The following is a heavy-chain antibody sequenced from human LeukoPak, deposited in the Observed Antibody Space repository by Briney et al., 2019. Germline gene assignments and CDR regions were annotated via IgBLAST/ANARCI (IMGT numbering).Heavy chain of an antibody. J-gene: IGHJ4*02. D-gene: IGHD6-13*01. CDR3: ARDGSSSWYGQDY. V-gene: IGHV3-7*01. CDR2: IKQDGSEK. Sequence: GGSLRLSCAASGFTFSSYWMSWVRQAPGKGLEWVANIKQDGSEKYYVDSVKGRFTISRDNAKNSLYLQMNSLRAEDTAVYYCARDGSSSWYGQDYWGQGTLVTVSS. CDR1: GFTFSSYW.